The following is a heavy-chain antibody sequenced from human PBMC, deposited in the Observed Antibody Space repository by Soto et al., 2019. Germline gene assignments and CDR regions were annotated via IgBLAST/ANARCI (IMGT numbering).Heavy chain of an antibody. CDR3: ARAGNTGYRPRYGMDV. CDR1: GGTFSSYT. D-gene: IGHD5-12*01. Sequence: QVQLVQSGAEVKKPGSSVKVSCQASGGTFSSYTISWVRRAPGQGLEWMGRIIPILGIANYAQKFQGRVTITADKATSTAYMELSRLRSEDTAVSYCARAGNTGYRPRYGMDVWGQGTTVTVSS. CDR2: IIPILGIA. V-gene: IGHV1-69*02. J-gene: IGHJ6*02.